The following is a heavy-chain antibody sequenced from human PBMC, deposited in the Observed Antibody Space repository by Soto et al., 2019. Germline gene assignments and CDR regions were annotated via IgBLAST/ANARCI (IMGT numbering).Heavy chain of an antibody. D-gene: IGHD3-3*01. V-gene: IGHV1-69*01. J-gene: IGHJ6*02. CDR2: IIPIFGTA. CDR1: GGTFSSYA. CDR3: ARGSAIFGVSRRYYYGMDV. Sequence: QVQLVQSGAEVKKPGSSVKVSYKASGGTFSSYAISWVRQAPGQGLEWMGGIIPIFGTANYAQKFQGRVTITADESTSTAYMELSSLRSEDTAVYYCARGSAIFGVSRRYYYGMDVWGQGTTVTVSS.